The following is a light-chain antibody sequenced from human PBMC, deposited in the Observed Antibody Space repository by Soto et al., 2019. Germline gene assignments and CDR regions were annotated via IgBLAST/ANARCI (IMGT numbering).Light chain of an antibody. J-gene: IGKJ1*01. Sequence: EIVLTQSPGTLCLSPGERATLSFRTSQSVRSSHLAWYQQKPGQAPRLRIYGASSRATGIPDRFSGSGSGTEFTLTISRLEPEDFAVYYCQQYGSSLWTFGQGTKVDIK. CDR3: QQYGSSLWT. CDR1: QSVRSSH. CDR2: GAS. V-gene: IGKV3-20*01.